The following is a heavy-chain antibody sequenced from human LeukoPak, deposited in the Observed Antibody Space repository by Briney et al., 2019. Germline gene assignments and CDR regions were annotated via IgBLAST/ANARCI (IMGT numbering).Heavy chain of an antibody. J-gene: IGHJ4*02. CDR1: GYTFTSYG. CDR2: ISAYNGNT. CDR3: ARGRWTAHTVGYYFDS. Sequence: ASVKVSCKASGYTFTSYGISWVRQAPGQGLEWMGWISAYNGNTNYAQKLQGRVTMTTDTSTSTAYMELSSLRSEDMAVYYCARGRWTAHTVGYYFDSWGQGTLVTVSS. D-gene: IGHD2-21*02. V-gene: IGHV1-18*03.